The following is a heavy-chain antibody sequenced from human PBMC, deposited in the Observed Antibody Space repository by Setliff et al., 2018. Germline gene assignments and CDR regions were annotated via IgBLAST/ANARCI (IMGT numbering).Heavy chain of an antibody. CDR3: AAGVSWSGYWGGAYYFEY. CDR1: GGTFSSYG. V-gene: IGHV1-69*13. D-gene: IGHD3-3*01. CDR2: IIPIFGTA. J-gene: IGHJ4*02. Sequence: SVKVSCKASGGTFSSYGISWVRQAPGQGLEWMGGIIPIFGTANYAQKFQGRVTITADESTSTAYMELGSLRSEDTAVYYCAAGVSWSGYWGGAYYFEYWGQGTLVTVSS.